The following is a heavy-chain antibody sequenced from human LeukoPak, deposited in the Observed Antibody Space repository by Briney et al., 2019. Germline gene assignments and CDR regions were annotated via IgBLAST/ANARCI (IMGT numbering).Heavy chain of an antibody. Sequence: SQTLSPTCTVSGGSISSGGYYWSWIRQHPGKGLEWIGYIYYSGSTYYNPSLKSRVTISVDTSKNQFSLKLSSVTAADTAVYYCASAWRGYCSSTSCSDDAFDIWGQGTMVTVSS. CDR3: ASAWRGYCSSTSCSDDAFDI. D-gene: IGHD2-2*01. J-gene: IGHJ3*02. CDR2: IYYSGST. V-gene: IGHV4-31*03. CDR1: GGSISSGGYY.